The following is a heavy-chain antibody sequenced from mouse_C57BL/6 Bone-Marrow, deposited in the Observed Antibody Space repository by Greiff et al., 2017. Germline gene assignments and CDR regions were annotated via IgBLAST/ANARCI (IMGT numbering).Heavy chain of an antibody. V-gene: IGHV1-18*01. Sequence: EVQLQQSGPELVKPGASVKIPCKASGYTFTDYNMDWVKQSHGKSLEWIGDINPNNGGTIYNQKFKGKATLTVDKSSSTAYMELRSLTSEDTAVYYGARRFGSSPYSYFDVWGTGTTVTVSS. J-gene: IGHJ1*03. CDR2: INPNNGGT. CDR3: ARRFGSSPYSYFDV. CDR1: GYTFTDYN. D-gene: IGHD1-1*01.